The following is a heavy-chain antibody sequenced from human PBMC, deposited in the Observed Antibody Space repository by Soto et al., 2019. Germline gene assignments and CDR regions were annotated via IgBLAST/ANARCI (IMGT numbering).Heavy chain of an antibody. CDR2: ISANGRDT. J-gene: IGHJ4*02. D-gene: IGHD6-19*01. Sequence: GGSLRISYTASGLTFSNYAMSWVRQAPGKGLEWVSGISANGRDTYYADSVKDRFTISRDNSKNTVYLQVNSLRADDTAIYYCAKGKSSGWYYFDYWGQGTPGTVSS. CDR3: AKGKSSGWYYFDY. CDR1: GLTFSNYA. V-gene: IGHV3-23*01.